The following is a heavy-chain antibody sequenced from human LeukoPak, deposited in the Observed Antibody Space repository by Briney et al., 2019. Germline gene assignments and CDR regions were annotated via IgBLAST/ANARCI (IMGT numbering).Heavy chain of an antibody. V-gene: IGHV4-61*02. Sequence: PSQTLSLTCTVSGGSISSGSYYWSWIRRPAGKGLEWIGRIYTSGSTNYNPSLKSRVTISVDTSKNQFSLKLSSVTAADTAVYYCARCGRWEPSGAFDIWGQGTMVTVSS. CDR1: GGSISSGSYY. CDR3: ARCGRWEPSGAFDI. J-gene: IGHJ3*02. CDR2: IYTSGST. D-gene: IGHD1-26*01.